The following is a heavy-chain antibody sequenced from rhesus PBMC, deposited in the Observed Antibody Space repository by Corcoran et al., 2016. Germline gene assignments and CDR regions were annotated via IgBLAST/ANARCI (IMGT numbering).Heavy chain of an antibody. V-gene: IGHV4S7*01. CDR3: ARVWGSNLILSFDY. CDR2: IYGSIGST. Sequence: QVQLQESGPGLVKPSETLSLTCAVSGGSIRSGYGWSWLRPPPGKGLEWIGHIYGSIGSTYYNPSLKSRVTSSKDTSKNQFSLKLSSVTAADTAVYYCARVWGSNLILSFDYWGQGVLVTVSS. CDR1: GGSIRSGYG. J-gene: IGHJ4*01. D-gene: IGHD4-29*01.